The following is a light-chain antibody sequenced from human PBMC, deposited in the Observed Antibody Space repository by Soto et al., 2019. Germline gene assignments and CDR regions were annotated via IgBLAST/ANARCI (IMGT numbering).Light chain of an antibody. CDR1: QSVLYSPSNNNY. CDR3: QQYFNTPYT. Sequence: DIVMTQSPDSLAVSLGERATINCKSSQSVLYSPSNNNYLAWYQQKPGQPPKLLIYWASTRESGVPDRFSGSGSETDFTLTISSLQAEDVAVYYCQQYFNTPYTFGQGTKLEIK. J-gene: IGKJ2*01. CDR2: WAS. V-gene: IGKV4-1*01.